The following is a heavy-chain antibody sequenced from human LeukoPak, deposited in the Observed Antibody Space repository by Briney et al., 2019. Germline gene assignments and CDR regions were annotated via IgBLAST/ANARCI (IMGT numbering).Heavy chain of an antibody. J-gene: IGHJ6*03. CDR1: GFTFSSYS. CDR3: AKDWYYDSSGFIDYMDV. D-gene: IGHD3-22*01. V-gene: IGHV3-21*01. CDR2: ISSSSSYI. Sequence: GGSLRLSCAASGFTFSSYSMNWVRQAPGKGLEWVSSISSSSSYIYYADSVKGRFTISRDNSKNTLYLQMNSLRAEDTAVYYCAKDWYYDSSGFIDYMDVWGKGTTVIVSS.